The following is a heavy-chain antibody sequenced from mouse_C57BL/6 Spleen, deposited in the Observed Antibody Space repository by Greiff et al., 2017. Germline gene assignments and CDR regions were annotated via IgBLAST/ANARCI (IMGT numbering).Heavy chain of an antibody. V-gene: IGHV5-17*01. CDR3: ANYYSGSSYVGMDY. D-gene: IGHD1-1*01. CDR2: ISSGSSTL. J-gene: IGHJ4*01. CDR1: GFTFSDYG. Sequence: EVMLVESGGGLVKPGGSLKLSCAASGFTFSDYGMHWVRQAPEKGLEWVAYISSGSSTLYYADTVKGRFTISRDNAKNTLFLQMTSLRSEDTAMYYCANYYSGSSYVGMDYWGQGTSVTVSS.